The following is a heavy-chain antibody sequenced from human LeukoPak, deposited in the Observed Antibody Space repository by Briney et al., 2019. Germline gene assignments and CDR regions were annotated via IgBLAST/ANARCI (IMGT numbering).Heavy chain of an antibody. CDR1: GGTFSSYA. CDR3: ARGSSGWYPRPNYYYYYMDV. V-gene: IGHV1-69*06. D-gene: IGHD6-19*01. CDR2: IIPIFGTA. J-gene: IGHJ6*03. Sequence: GASVKVSCKASGGTFSSYAISWVRQAPGQGLEWMGGIIPIFGTANYAQKFQGRVTITADKSTSTAYMELSSLRSEDTAVYYCARGSSGWYPRPNYYYYYMDVWGKGTTVTVSS.